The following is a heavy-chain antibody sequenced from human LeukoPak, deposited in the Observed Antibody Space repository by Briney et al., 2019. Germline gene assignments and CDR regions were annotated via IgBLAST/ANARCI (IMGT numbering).Heavy chain of an antibody. CDR2: ISYDGSNK. CDR3: AKARMADGAFDI. Sequence: GRSLRLSCAASGFTFSSYGMHWVRQAPGKGLEWVAVISYDGSNKYYADSVKGRFTISRDNSKNTLYLQMNSLRAEDTAVYYCAKARMADGAFDIWGQGTMVTVSS. V-gene: IGHV3-30*18. D-gene: IGHD5-24*01. CDR1: GFTFSSYG. J-gene: IGHJ3*02.